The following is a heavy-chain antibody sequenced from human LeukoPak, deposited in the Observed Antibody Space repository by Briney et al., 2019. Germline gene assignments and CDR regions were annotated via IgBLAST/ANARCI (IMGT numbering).Heavy chain of an antibody. D-gene: IGHD1-26*01. CDR3: ARGPSGSYIDAFDI. CDR1: GFTFSSYA. Sequence: GGSLRLSCAASGFTFSSYAMSWVRQAPGKGLEWVSAISGSGGSTYYADSVRGRFTISRDNAKNSLYLQMNSLRDEDTAVYYCARGPSGSYIDAFDIWGQGTMVTVSS. CDR2: ISGSGGST. J-gene: IGHJ3*02. V-gene: IGHV3-23*01.